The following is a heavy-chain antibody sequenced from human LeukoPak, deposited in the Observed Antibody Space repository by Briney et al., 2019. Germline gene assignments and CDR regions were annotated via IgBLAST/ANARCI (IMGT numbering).Heavy chain of an antibody. CDR2: IYHSGST. D-gene: IGHD1-20*01. CDR3: ARERGDNWNVGP. J-gene: IGHJ5*02. CDR1: GYSISSGYY. Sequence: SETLSLTCTVSGYSISSGYYWGWIRQPPGKGLEWIGTIYHSGSTYYNPSLKSRVTISVDTSKNQFSLRLSSVTAADTAVYYCARERGDNWNVGPWGQGTLVTVSS. V-gene: IGHV4-38-2*02.